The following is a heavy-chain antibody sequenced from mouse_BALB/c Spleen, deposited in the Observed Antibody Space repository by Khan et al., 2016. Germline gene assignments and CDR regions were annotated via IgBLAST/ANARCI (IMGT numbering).Heavy chain of an antibody. CDR2: IDPYNGDT. CDR3: AREGITTVVGKGIDY. J-gene: IGHJ2*01. Sequence: VQLKESGPELVKPGASVKVSCKASGYAFTSYNMYWVKQSHGKSLEWIGYIDPYNGDTSYNQKFKGKATLTVAKSSSTAHMHLNSLTSEDSAVYYCAREGITTVVGKGIDYWGQGTTLTASS. V-gene: IGHV1S135*01. D-gene: IGHD1-1*01. CDR1: GYAFTSYN.